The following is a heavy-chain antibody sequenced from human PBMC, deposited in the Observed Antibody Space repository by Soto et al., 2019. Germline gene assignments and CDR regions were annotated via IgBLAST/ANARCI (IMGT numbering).Heavy chain of an antibody. CDR2: IFSSAST. Sequence: PSETLSLTCTVSGGSINTFYWSWVRQLAAKGLEWIGRIFSSASTSFNPSLERRAAMSVDTSKNQFSLNLSSVTAPDMAVYYCAREGSYSAYNFAHGIQLWSFDFWGQGALVTVSS. J-gene: IGHJ4*02. D-gene: IGHD5-12*01. CDR1: GGSINTFY. CDR3: AREGSYSAYNFAHGIQLWSFDF. V-gene: IGHV4-4*07.